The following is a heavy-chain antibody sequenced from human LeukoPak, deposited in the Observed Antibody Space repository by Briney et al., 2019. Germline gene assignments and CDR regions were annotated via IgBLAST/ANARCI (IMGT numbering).Heavy chain of an antibody. CDR3: AKDRVSMVVVPAAIGY. CDR1: GFTFSSYA. V-gene: IGHV3-23*01. CDR2: ISGSGGST. J-gene: IGHJ4*02. Sequence: PGGSLRHSCAASGFTFSSYAMSWVRQAPGKGLEWVSAISGSGGSTYYADSVKGRSTISRDNSKNTPYLQMNSLRAEDTAVYYCAKDRVSMVVVPAAIGYWGQGTLVTVSS. D-gene: IGHD2-2*02.